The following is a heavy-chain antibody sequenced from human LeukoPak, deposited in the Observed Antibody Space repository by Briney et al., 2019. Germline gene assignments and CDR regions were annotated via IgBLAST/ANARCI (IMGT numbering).Heavy chain of an antibody. J-gene: IGHJ4*02. Sequence: SETLSLTCTVSGDSITNSGFYWAWLRQPPGKGLEWIGTSHYSRTTYYNPSLKSRVTMSVDSSKKQFSLKLNSLTAADTAVYYCARGRAYYRNFDYWGQGTLVTVSS. CDR3: ARGRAYYRNFDY. V-gene: IGHV4-39*07. CDR2: SHYSRTT. D-gene: IGHD1-26*01. CDR1: GDSITNSGFY.